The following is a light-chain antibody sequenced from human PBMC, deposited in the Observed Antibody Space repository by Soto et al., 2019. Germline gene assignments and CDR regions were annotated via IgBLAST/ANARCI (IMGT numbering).Light chain of an antibody. CDR3: QQRNYWLS. CDR2: YAS. CDR1: QRVGNN. Sequence: EVVLTQSPATLSLSPGERATLSCRARQRVGNNLVWYQQKPGQAPRLLISYASTRAAGIPARFSGSGSGTDFTLTISSLEPEDFAIYYCQQRNYWLSFGGGTKVEIK. J-gene: IGKJ4*02. V-gene: IGKV3-11*01.